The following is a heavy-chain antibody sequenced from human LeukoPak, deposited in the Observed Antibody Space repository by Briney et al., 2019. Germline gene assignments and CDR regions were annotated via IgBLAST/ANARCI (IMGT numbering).Heavy chain of an antibody. CDR3: ARDERYDSSGYPFDC. D-gene: IGHD3-22*01. CDR2: INPNSGDT. J-gene: IGHJ4*02. Sequence: GASVKVSCKASGYTFTGYFIHWVRQAPGQGLEWMGWINPNSGDTNYAQKFQSSVTMTRDTSSNTAYMELSRLRSDDTAVYYCARDERYDSSGYPFDCWGQGTLVTVSS. V-gene: IGHV1-2*02. CDR1: GYTFTGYF.